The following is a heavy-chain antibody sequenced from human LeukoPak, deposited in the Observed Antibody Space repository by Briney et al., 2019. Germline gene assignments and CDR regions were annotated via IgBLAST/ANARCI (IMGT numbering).Heavy chain of an antibody. CDR2: IWFDGSTQ. V-gene: IGHV3-33*01. CDR3: ARLYCSDDYCCFDY. J-gene: IGHJ4*02. Sequence: GGSLRLSCAASGFTFRNYGMFWVRQAPGKGLEWVALIWFDGSTQRYADSVKGRFTIFRDNSKNTLYLQMDSLRVEDTAVHYCARLYCSDDYCCFDYWGQGTLVTVSS. CDR1: GFTFRNYG. D-gene: IGHD3-16*01.